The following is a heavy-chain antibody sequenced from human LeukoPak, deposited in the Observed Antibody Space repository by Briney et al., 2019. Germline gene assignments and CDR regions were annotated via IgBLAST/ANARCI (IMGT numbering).Heavy chain of an antibody. Sequence: PSETLSLTCAVYGGSFSGYYWSWIRQPPGKGLEWMGEINHSGSTNYNPSLKSRVTISVDTSKNQFSLKLSSVTGADTAVYYCAKSRVFSRKYYFDYWGQGTLVTVSS. D-gene: IGHD2-2*01. CDR1: GGSFSGYY. J-gene: IGHJ4*02. V-gene: IGHV4-34*01. CDR2: INHSGST. CDR3: AKSRVFSRKYYFDY.